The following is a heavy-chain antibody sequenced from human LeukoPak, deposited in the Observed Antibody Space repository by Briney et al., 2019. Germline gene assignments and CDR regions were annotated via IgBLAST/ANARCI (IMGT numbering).Heavy chain of an antibody. CDR3: ARDRGWYDSTGYYSFSIDY. CDR2: ISGSSGGT. CDR1: GFTFSTYA. V-gene: IGHV3-23*01. Sequence: GGSLRLSCAASGFTFSTYAMSWVRQAPGKGLEWVSAISGSSGGTYYADSVKGRFTISRDNSKNTLYLQMDSLRAEDTAVYYCARDRGWYDSTGYYSFSIDYWGQGTLVTVSS. J-gene: IGHJ4*02. D-gene: IGHD3-22*01.